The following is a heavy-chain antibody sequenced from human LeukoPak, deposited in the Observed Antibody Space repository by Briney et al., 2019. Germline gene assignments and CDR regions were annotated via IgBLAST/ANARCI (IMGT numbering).Heavy chain of an antibody. Sequence: SETLSLTCTVSGGSISSYYWSWIRQPPGKGLEWIGYIYYSRSTNYNPSLKSRVTISVDTSKNQFSLKLSSVTAADTAVYYCARAEGSSWPVYYYGMDVWGQGTTVTVSS. D-gene: IGHD6-13*01. CDR3: ARAEGSSWPVYYYGMDV. V-gene: IGHV4-59*01. CDR1: GGSISSYY. CDR2: IYYSRST. J-gene: IGHJ6*02.